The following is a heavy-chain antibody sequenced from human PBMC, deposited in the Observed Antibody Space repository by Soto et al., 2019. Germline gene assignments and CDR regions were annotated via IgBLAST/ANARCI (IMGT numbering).Heavy chain of an antibody. D-gene: IGHD3-22*01. CDR1: GYSFFRHW. CDR3: ARRPWLSGYYDY. V-gene: IGHV5-51*01. CDR2: IYPADSET. Sequence: GESLKISCKGSGYSFFRHWIGWVGQMPGKGLEWVGIIYPADSETRYSPSFQGQVTISVDKSINTAYLQWSSLKASDTAMYYCARRPWLSGYYDYWGQGTLVTVSS. J-gene: IGHJ4*02.